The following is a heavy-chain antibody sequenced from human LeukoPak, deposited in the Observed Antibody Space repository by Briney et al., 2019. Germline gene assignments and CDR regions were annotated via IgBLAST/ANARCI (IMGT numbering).Heavy chain of an antibody. CDR2: IYTSGST. J-gene: IGHJ4*02. CDR3: ARTPPIGSGSYLVY. CDR1: GGSISSYY. V-gene: IGHV4-4*07. Sequence: PSETLSLTCTVSGGSISSYYWSWIRQPAGKGLEWIGRIYTSGSTNYNPSLKSRVTMSVDTSKSQFSLKLSSVTAADTAVYYCARTPPIGSGSYLVYWGQGTLVTVSS. D-gene: IGHD3-10*01.